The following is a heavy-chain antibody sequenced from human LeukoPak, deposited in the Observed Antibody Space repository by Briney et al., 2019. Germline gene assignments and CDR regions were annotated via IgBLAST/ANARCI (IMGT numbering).Heavy chain of an antibody. Sequence: GESLKISCKGSGYSITNYWIAWVRQMPGKGLEWMGIIYPADSDIRYSPSFQGQVTISADKSISTAYLQWSSLKASDTAMYYCARHDYYDSSRGFFDYWGQGTLVTVSS. D-gene: IGHD3-22*01. J-gene: IGHJ4*02. CDR1: GYSITNYW. CDR2: IYPADSDI. V-gene: IGHV5-51*01. CDR3: ARHDYYDSSRGFFDY.